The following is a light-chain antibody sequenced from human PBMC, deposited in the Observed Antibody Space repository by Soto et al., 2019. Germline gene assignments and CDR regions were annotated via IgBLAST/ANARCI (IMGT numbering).Light chain of an antibody. V-gene: IGLV1-44*01. CDR1: SSNIGRNT. CDR2: SNN. Sequence: QSVLTQPPSASGTPGQRVTISCSGSSSNIGRNTVNWYQQLPGTAPKLLIYSNNQRPSGVPDRFSGSKSGTSASLAISGLQSEDAADYYCAAWDDSLNGFYVFGTGTKLTVL. J-gene: IGLJ1*01. CDR3: AAWDDSLNGFYV.